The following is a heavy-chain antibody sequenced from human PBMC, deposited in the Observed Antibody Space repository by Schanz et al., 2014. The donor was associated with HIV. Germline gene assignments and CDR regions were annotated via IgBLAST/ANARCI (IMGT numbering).Heavy chain of an antibody. CDR3: AKDAGGAMDV. CDR1: GFSFRTHG. D-gene: IGHD3-16*01. Sequence: QVQLVESGGDVVQPEGSLRLSCEASGFSFRTHGMHWVRQTPSKGLEWVAVISYDEKNIFYSDSVKGRFTISRDNSKNTLYLQMNSLRAEDTAVYFCAKDAGGAMDVWGQGTTVTVSS. J-gene: IGHJ6*02. V-gene: IGHV3-30*18. CDR2: ISYDEKNI.